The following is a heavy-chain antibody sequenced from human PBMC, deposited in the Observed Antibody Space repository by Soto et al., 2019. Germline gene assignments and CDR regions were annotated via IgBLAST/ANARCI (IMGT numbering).Heavy chain of an antibody. V-gene: IGHV4-34*01. Sequence: SETLSLTCAVYGGSFSGYSWTWIRQPPGTGLGWIGEINHTGSTNYNPSLKSRVTISVDTSKNQFSLKLTSVTAADTAVYYCARDKITGLFDYWGQGTLVTVSS. CDR2: INHTGST. D-gene: IGHD2-8*02. CDR1: GGSFSGYS. CDR3: ARDKITGLFDY. J-gene: IGHJ4*02.